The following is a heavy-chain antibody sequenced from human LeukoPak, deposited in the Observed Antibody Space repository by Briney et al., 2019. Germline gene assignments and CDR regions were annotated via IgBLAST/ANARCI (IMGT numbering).Heavy chain of an antibody. V-gene: IGHV4-4*07. CDR2: IYSNGTT. Sequence: SVTQALPCALSIGSSSLYHSSGMPAPGEGGGGGIVGIYSNGTTFYNPSLESRVPMSVDKSKNEVYLKLNSLTTGDTAVDYCARDPGSYLYYYMDVWGQGTAVTVSS. CDR3: ARDPGSYLYYYMDV. D-gene: IGHD2-15*01. CDR1: IGSSSLYH. J-gene: IGHJ6*03.